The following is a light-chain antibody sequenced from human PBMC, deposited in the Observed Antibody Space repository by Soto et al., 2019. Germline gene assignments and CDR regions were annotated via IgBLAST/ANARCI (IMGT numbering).Light chain of an antibody. Sequence: EIVLTQSPATLSSFPGDRVTLSCRASQAVNTRLAWYQHKPGQAPRLLIYAASARAIGIPDRFSGSGSGTDFTLTISRLEPEDFAVYYCQQYGHSPRTFGQGTKVDIK. J-gene: IGKJ1*01. CDR1: QAVNTR. CDR3: QQYGHSPRT. CDR2: AAS. V-gene: IGKV3-20*01.